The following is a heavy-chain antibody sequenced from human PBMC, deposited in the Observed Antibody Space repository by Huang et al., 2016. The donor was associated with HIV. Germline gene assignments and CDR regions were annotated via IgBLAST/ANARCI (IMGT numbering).Heavy chain of an antibody. CDR2: ISYDGSNK. J-gene: IGHJ4*02. D-gene: IGHD1-26*01. Sequence: QAPGKGLGWVAVISYDGSNKYYADSVKGRFTISRDNSKNTLYLQMNSLRAEDTAVYYCAKEVELWYSEGYFDYWGQGTLVTVSS. V-gene: IGHV3-30*18. CDR3: AKEVELWYSEGYFDY.